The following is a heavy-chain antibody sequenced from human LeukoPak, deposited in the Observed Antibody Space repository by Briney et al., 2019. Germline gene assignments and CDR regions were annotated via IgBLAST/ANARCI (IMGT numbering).Heavy chain of an antibody. Sequence: ASVKVSCKSSGYTFTDYLIHWVRQAPGQGLQWMGWINPNSGGTKNAHDVQGRVTMTRDTSISTAYMELNRLRSDDTAVYYCARDANIAVTGTRIGADYYYGMDVWGQGTAVTVSS. CDR3: ARDANIAVTGTRIGADYYYGMDV. CDR1: GYTFTDYL. V-gene: IGHV1-2*02. J-gene: IGHJ6*02. CDR2: INPNSGGT. D-gene: IGHD6-19*01.